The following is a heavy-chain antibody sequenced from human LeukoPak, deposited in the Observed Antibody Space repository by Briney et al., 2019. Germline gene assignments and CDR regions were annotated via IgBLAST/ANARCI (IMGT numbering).Heavy chain of an antibody. V-gene: IGHV4-39*01. J-gene: IGHJ5*02. D-gene: IGHD2-2*01. CDR1: GGSISSSSYY. CDR2: IYYSGST. Sequence: SETLSLTCTVSGGSISSSSYYWGWIRQPPGKGLEWIGSIYYSGSTYYNPSLKSRVTISVDTSKNQFSLKLSSVTAADTAVYYCARWVNRAVVPALRWFDPWGQGTLVTVSS. CDR3: ARWVNRAVVPALRWFDP.